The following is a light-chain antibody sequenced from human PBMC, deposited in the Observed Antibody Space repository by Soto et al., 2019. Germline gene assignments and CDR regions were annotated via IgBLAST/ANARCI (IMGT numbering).Light chain of an antibody. J-gene: IGKJ5*01. CDR3: MQATQFPIT. Sequence: DIVMTQTPLSSPVTLGQPASISCRSSQSLVPSDGNTYLSWLQQRPGQPPRLLIYKISERFSGVPDRCSGSGSGTDFTLKISRVEAEDVGVYYCMQATQFPITFGQGTRLEVK. V-gene: IGKV2-24*01. CDR1: QSLVPSDGNTY. CDR2: KIS.